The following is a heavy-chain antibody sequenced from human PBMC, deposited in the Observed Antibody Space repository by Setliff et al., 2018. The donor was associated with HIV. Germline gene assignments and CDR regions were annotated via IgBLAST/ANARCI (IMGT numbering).Heavy chain of an antibody. CDR2: FDREDDDT. J-gene: IGHJ3*01. CDR1: GYSLLEFS. Sequence: GASVKVSCKVSGYSLLEFSRHWVRQAPGKGLEWLGGFDREDDDTPIYAQKFQGRVTLTEDRSTDTTYIELSSLTSEDTAMYYCTTRYDDNRAWDVFDVWGLGTMVTVSS. CDR3: TTRYDDNRAWDVFDV. V-gene: IGHV1-24*01. D-gene: IGHD3-3*01.